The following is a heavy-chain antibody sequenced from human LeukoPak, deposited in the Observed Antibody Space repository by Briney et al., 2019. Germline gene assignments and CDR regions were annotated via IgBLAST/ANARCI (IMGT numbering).Heavy chain of an antibody. J-gene: IGHJ3*01. CDR2: ISGSGGST. V-gene: IGHV3-23*01. Sequence: SCKASGGTFSSYAMSWVRQAPGKGLEWVSAISGSGGSTYYADSVKGRFTISRDNSKNTLYLQLNSLRAEDTAVYYCAKGGGRPLDDAFDVWGQGTMVTVSS. CDR1: GGTFSSYA. CDR3: AKGGGRPLDDAFDV.